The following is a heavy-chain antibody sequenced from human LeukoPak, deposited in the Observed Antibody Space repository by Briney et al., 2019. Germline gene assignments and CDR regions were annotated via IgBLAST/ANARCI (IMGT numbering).Heavy chain of an antibody. CDR1: GFIFSSYG. V-gene: IGHV3-30*02. D-gene: IGHD4-23*01. CDR2: IRYDESTK. CDR3: AKDLPTPYFDY. Sequence: GGSLRLSCAASGFIFSSYGMHWVRQAPGKGLEWVAFIRYDESTKFYADSVKGRFTISRDNSKTTLFLQMNSLRAEDTAVYYCAKDLPTPYFDYWGQGTLVTVS. J-gene: IGHJ4*02.